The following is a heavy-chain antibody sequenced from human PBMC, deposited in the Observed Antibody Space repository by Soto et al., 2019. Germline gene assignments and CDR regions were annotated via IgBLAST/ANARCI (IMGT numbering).Heavy chain of an antibody. D-gene: IGHD3-16*02. Sequence: GGSLRLSCAVSGFRFRDYWMSWVRQAPGKGLEWVANIRQDESDKYYVDSVKGRFTISRDNAKNALYLQMNSLRVEDTAVYYCAAYCYTMTCTHFHGYSWGQGTQVTVSS. V-gene: IGHV3-7*03. CDR3: AAYCYTMTCTHFHGYS. CDR2: IRQDESDK. CDR1: GFRFRDYW. J-gene: IGHJ5*02.